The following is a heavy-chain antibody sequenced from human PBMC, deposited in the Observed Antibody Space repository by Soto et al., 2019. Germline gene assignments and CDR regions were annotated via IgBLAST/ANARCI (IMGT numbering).Heavy chain of an antibody. CDR2: IWYDGCTQ. CDR3: VKDHCGGTCYSDPYFES. V-gene: IGHV3-33*06. CDR1: GFVFSTYG. Sequence: QVQLVESGGGVVQPGTSLRLSCTASGFVFSTYGMHWVRQAPGKGLEWVAVIWYDGCTQHYADSVKGRFTISRDNSKNTVYLKMSSLRAEDTALYSCVKDHCGGTCYSDPYFESWGQGTLVTVSS. J-gene: IGHJ4*02. D-gene: IGHD2-21*02.